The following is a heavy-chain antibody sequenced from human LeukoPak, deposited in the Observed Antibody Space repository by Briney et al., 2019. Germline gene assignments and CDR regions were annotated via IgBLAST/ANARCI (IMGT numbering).Heavy chain of an antibody. CDR2: IRYDGSNK. CDR1: GFSFSRYW. V-gene: IGHV3-30*02. J-gene: IGHJ4*02. Sequence: PPGGSLRLSCAASGFSFSRYWMSWVRQAPGKGLEWVAFIRYDGSNKYYADSVKGRFTIPRDNSKKTLYLQMNSLRAEDTAVYYCAKDRGSGGLWLRYFGDYWGQGTLVTVSS. D-gene: IGHD5-18*01. CDR3: AKDRGSGGLWLRYFGDY.